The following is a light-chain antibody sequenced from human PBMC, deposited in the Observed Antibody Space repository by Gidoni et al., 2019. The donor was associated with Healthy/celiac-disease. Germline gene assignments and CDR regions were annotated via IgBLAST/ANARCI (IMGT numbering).Light chain of an antibody. CDR3: QQYNSYRT. Sequence: DIHMTQSPSTLSASVGDRVTIPCRASQSISSWLDWYQQKPGKAPKLMIYKASSLESGVPSRFSGSGSGTEFTLTISSLQPDDFATYYCQQYNSYRTFGQGTKLEIK. V-gene: IGKV1-5*03. J-gene: IGKJ2*01. CDR2: KAS. CDR1: QSISSW.